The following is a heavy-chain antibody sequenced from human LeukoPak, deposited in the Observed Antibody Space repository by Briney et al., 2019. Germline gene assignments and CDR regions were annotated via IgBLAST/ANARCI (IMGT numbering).Heavy chain of an antibody. V-gene: IGHV3-23*01. D-gene: IGHD3-10*01. CDR2: ISGSGTTT. CDR3: AKVAVWSFREMDY. Sequence: PGGSLRLSCAASGFTFNSYAMSWVRQAPGKGLEWVSAISGSGTTTYSADSVKGRFTISRDNSKNILYLQMNSLRAEDSAIYYCAKVAVWSFREMDYWGQGTLVTVSS. CDR1: GFTFNSYA. J-gene: IGHJ4*02.